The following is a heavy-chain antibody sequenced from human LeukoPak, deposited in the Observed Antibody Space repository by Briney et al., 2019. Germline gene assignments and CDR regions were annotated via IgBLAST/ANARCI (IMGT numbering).Heavy chain of an antibody. CDR3: ARLASGSYGPLTPFDY. CDR2: IYYSGST. Sequence: SETLSLTCTVSGGSISSYYWSWIRQPPGKGLVWIGDIYYSGSTNYNPSLKSRVTISVDTSKNQFSLRLSSVTAADTAVYYSARLASGSYGPLTPFDYWGQGTLVTVSS. J-gene: IGHJ4*02. D-gene: IGHD1-26*01. V-gene: IGHV4-59*08. CDR1: GGSISSYY.